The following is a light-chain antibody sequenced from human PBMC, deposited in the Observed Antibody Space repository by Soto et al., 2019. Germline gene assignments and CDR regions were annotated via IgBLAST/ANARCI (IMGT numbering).Light chain of an antibody. Sequence: EIVLTQSPATLSLSPGERATLSCRASQSVSSYLAWYQQKPGQAPRLLIYDASKRATCITSRFSGSGSGTDFTLTISSLEPEDFAVYYCQQRSNWPLTFGGGTKVEIK. CDR1: QSVSSY. CDR2: DAS. V-gene: IGKV3-11*01. CDR3: QQRSNWPLT. J-gene: IGKJ4*01.